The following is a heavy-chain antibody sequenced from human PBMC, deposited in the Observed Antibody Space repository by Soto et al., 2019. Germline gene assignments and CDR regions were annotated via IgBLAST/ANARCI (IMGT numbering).Heavy chain of an antibody. Sequence: GGSLRLSCAASGVTFSSYWMSWVRQAPGKGLEWVANIKQDGSEKYYVDSVKGRFTISRDNAKNSLYLQMNSLRAEDTAVYYCARVVDDFWSGNSYYFDVWGKGTTVTVSS. D-gene: IGHD3-3*01. V-gene: IGHV3-7*01. CDR1: GVTFSSYW. J-gene: IGHJ6*03. CDR3: ARVVDDFWSGNSYYFDV. CDR2: IKQDGSEK.